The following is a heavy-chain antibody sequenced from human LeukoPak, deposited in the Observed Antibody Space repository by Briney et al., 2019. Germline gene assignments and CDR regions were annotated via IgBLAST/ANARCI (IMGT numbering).Heavy chain of an antibody. CDR2: ISSSSSYL. V-gene: IGHV3-21*01. CDR3: ARDGSHDY. J-gene: IGHJ4*02. Sequence: GGSLRLSCAASGFTFSSYSMNWVRQAPGKGLEWVSSISSSSSYLYYADSVKGRFTISRDNAKNSLYLQMNSLRAEDTAVYYCARDGSHDYWGQGTLVTVSS. CDR1: GFTFSSYS. D-gene: IGHD1-1*01.